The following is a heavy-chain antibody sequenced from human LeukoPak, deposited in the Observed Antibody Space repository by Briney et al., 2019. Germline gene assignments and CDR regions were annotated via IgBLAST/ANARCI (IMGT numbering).Heavy chain of an antibody. CDR3: ARRLGWIGHASGSPTHFDP. CDR2: IYPGDSDS. J-gene: IGHJ5*02. V-gene: IGHV5-51*01. D-gene: IGHD3-10*01. Sequence: GESLKISCKGSGYRFTNYWIGWVRQLPGKGLEWMGIIYPGDSDSRYSPSFEGHVTISADKSINTAYLQWSSLKASDTAIYYCARRLGWIGHASGSPTHFDPWGQGTLVTVSS. CDR1: GYRFTNYW.